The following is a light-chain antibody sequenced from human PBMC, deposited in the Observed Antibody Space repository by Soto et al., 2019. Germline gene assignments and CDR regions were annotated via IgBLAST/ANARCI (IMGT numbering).Light chain of an antibody. V-gene: IGLV1-40*01. J-gene: IGLJ1*01. CDR3: QSYDSRLSGYV. CDR2: GNS. CDR1: SSNIGSGND. Sequence: QAVVTQPPSVSGAPGQRVTLSCTWSSSNIGSGNDVHWYQHLPVTAPKLLIYGNSNRPSGVPDRCSGSKAGTSSSLAITGLQAKIYAEYYGQSYDSRLSGYVFGTGTKLTVL.